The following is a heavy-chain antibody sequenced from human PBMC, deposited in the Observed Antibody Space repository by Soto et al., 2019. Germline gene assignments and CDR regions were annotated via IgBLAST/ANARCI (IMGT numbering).Heavy chain of an antibody. Sequence: SETLSLTCTVSGGSISSGGYYWSWIRQHPGKGLEWIGYIYYSGSTYYNPSLKSRVTISVDTSKNQFSLKLSSVTAADTAVYYCARESPAPSIAALSIDYWGQGTLVTVSS. V-gene: IGHV4-31*03. CDR1: GGSISSGGYY. J-gene: IGHJ4*02. CDR3: ARESPAPSIAALSIDY. D-gene: IGHD6-6*01. CDR2: IYYSGST.